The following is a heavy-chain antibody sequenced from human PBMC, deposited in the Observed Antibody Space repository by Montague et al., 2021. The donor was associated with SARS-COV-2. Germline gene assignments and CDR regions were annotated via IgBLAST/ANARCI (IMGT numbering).Heavy chain of an antibody. CDR2: IYYSGST. V-gene: IGHV4-39*01. Sequence: SETLSLTCTVSGGSISSSSYDWGWIRQPPGKGLDWIGSIYYSGSTCYXXXLKSRVTISVDTSQNQFSLKLTSVTAADTAVYYCARQGDILAGYYYYGMDVWGRGTTVTVSS. J-gene: IGHJ6*02. CDR3: ARQGDILAGYYYYGMDV. D-gene: IGHD3-9*01. CDR1: GGSISSSSYD.